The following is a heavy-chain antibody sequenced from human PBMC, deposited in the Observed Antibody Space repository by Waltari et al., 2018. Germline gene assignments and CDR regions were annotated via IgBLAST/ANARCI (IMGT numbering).Heavy chain of an antibody. CDR3: AKRRGGANPCFDY. V-gene: IGHV4-34*01. D-gene: IGHD1-26*01. J-gene: IGHJ4*02. CDR2: IKHSGST. CDR1: GGSFSVYS. Sequence: QVQLQQWGAGLLKPSETLSLTCAVYGGSFSVYSWRWIRQPPGKGLEWIGEIKHSGSTNYKPSLKSRVTIALDTSNNQLSLKLSAVTAADTAVYYCAKRRGGANPCFDYWGQGTLVTVSS.